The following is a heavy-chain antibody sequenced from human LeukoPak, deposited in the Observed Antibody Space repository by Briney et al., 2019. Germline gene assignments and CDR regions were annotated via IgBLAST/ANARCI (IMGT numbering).Heavy chain of an antibody. D-gene: IGHD1-26*01. CDR3: TREVRSAWASFDP. V-gene: IGHV4-34*01. CDR1: GESFSGYY. Sequence: SETLSLTCTVYGESFSGYYWSWIRQPPGKGLEWIGEINHSGSTNYNSSLKSRVTILLDTSKNQFSLKLTSVTAADTAVYYCTREVRSAWASFDPWGQGTLVIVSS. J-gene: IGHJ5*02. CDR2: INHSGST.